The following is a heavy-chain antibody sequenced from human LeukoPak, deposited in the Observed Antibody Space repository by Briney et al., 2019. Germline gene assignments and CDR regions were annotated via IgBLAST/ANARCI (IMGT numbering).Heavy chain of an antibody. V-gene: IGHV3-11*06. Sequence: GGSLRLSCAASGFTFSDYYMSWIRQAPGKRREGVSYISSSSSYTNYADSVKGRFTISRDNAKNSLYLQMNSLRAEDTAVYYCARDSPNDDAFDIWGQGTMVTVSS. D-gene: IGHD1-1*01. CDR3: ARDSPNDDAFDI. CDR2: ISSSSSYT. CDR1: GFTFSDYY. J-gene: IGHJ3*02.